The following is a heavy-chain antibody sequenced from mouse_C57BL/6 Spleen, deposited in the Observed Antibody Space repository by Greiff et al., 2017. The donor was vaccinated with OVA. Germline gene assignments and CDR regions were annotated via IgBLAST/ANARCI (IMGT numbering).Heavy chain of an antibody. D-gene: IGHD1-1*01. CDR1: GYTFTSYW. V-gene: IGHV1-53*01. CDR2: INPSNGGT. CDR3: AREGVITPYYFDY. J-gene: IGHJ2*01. Sequence: QVQLQQSGTELVKPGASVKLSCKASGYTFTSYWMHWVKQRPGQGLEWIGNINPSNGGTNYNEKFKSKATLTVDKSSSTAYMQLSSLTSEDSAVYYCAREGVITPYYFDYWGQGTTLTVSS.